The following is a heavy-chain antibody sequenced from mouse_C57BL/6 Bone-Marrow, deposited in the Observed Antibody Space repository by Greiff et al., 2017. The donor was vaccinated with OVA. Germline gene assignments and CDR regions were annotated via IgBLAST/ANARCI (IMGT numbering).Heavy chain of an antibody. V-gene: IGHV1-9*01. D-gene: IGHD2-5*01. J-gene: IGHJ3*01. CDR1: GYTFTSYW. Sequence: QVQLQQPGAELVKPGASVKMSCKASGYTFTSYWITWVKQRPGHGLEWIGEILPGSGSTNYNEKFKGKATFTADTSSNTAYMQLSSLTTEDSAIYYCARAYSNYVGFAYWGQGTLVTVSA. CDR2: ILPGSGST. CDR3: ARAYSNYVGFAY.